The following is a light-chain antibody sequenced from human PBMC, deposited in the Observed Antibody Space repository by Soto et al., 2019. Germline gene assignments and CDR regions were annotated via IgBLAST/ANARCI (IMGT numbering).Light chain of an antibody. V-gene: IGKV1-39*01. CDR1: QSITSY. CDR3: QQTYDPPLT. Sequence: DIQMTQSPSSVSASVGDRVTITCRASQSITSYLNWYQQKPEKAPNLLIYAAYSLQSGVPSRFSGSGSGTVFTLTISRLQPGGSATYSCQQTYDPPLTFGPGTKVDMK. CDR2: AAY. J-gene: IGKJ3*01.